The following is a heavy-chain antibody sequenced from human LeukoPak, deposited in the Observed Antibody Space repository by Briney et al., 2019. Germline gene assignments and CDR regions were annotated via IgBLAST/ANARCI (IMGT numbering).Heavy chain of an antibody. Sequence: GGPLRLSCAASGFTSSDYYMSWIRQAPGKGLEWVSYISSSGSTIYYADSVKGRFTISRDNAKNSLYLQMNSLRAEDTAVYYCARDSIVVAPAAMEPDYWGQGTLVTVSS. D-gene: IGHD2-2*01. CDR3: ARDSIVVAPAAMEPDY. J-gene: IGHJ4*02. CDR1: GFTSSDYY. V-gene: IGHV3-11*04. CDR2: ISSSGSTI.